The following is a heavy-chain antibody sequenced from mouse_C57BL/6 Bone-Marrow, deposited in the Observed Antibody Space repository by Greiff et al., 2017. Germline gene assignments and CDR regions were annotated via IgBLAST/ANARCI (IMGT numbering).Heavy chain of an antibody. CDR2: IYPRSGNT. CDR3: ARRDGSSFDWYFDV. D-gene: IGHD1-1*01. V-gene: IGHV1-81*01. Sequence: QVQLKESGAELARPGASVKLSCKASGYTFTSYGLSWVKQRPGQGLEWIGEIYPRSGNTYYNEKFKGKATLTADKSSSTAYMALRSLTSEDSAVYFCARRDGSSFDWYFDVWGTGTTVTVSS. CDR1: GYTFTSYG. J-gene: IGHJ1*03.